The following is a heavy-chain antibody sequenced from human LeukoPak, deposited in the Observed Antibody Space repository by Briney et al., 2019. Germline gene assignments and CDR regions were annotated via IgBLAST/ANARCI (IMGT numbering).Heavy chain of an antibody. CDR2: IYHTGST. V-gene: IGHV4-30-2*01. D-gene: IGHD3-22*01. J-gene: IGHJ4*02. Sequence: SETLSLTCDVSGGSISSGLYSWSWIRQPLGTGLEWIGYIYHTGSTYYNPSPKSRVTISVDTSKNQFSLKLSSVTAADTAVYYCARVYYYDSSGYWVYYFDYWGQGTLVTVSS. CDR3: ARVYYYDSSGYWVYYFDY. CDR1: GGSISSGLYS.